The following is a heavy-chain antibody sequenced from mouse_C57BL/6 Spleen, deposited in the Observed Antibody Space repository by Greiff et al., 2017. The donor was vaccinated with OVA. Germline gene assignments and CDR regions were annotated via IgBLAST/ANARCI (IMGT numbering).Heavy chain of an antibody. D-gene: IGHD2-2*01. V-gene: IGHV1-18*01. CDR2: INPNNGGT. Sequence: VQLQQSGPELVKPGASVKIPCKASGYTFTDYNMDWVKQSHGKSLEWIGDINPNNGGTIYNQKFKGKATLTVDKSSSTASMELRSLTSEDTAVDDGARRRIYYGNDGDAMDDWGQGTSVTVSA. CDR1: GYTFTDYN. J-gene: IGHJ4*01. CDR3: ARRRIYYGNDGDAMDD.